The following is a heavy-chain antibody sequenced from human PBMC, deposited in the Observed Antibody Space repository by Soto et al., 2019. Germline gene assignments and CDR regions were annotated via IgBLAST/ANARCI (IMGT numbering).Heavy chain of an antibody. V-gene: IGHV3-30*03. D-gene: IGHD3-3*01. CDR1: GFILSAYV. J-gene: IGHJ4*02. Sequence: QVQLVESGRGVVQPGMSLRLSCAASGFILSAYVMHWVRQAPGKGLEWVAMISHDEDYIYYADSVKGRFTISRDNSKNSLLLEMRNLKTEDTAIYYCARDPKSLNFCDIDYRGQVPLVTVSS. CDR2: ISHDEDYI. CDR3: ARDPKSLNFCDIDY.